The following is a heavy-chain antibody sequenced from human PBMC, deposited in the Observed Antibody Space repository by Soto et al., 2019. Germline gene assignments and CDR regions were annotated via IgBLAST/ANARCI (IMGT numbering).Heavy chain of an antibody. CDR2: IIPMYGTT. CDR1: GSTFRSYV. J-gene: IGHJ4*02. D-gene: IGHD1-1*01. V-gene: IGHV1-69*12. Sequence: QVQLVQSGAEVKMPGSSVKVSCKASGSTFRSYVTSWVRQAPGQGLEWLGGIIPMYGTTYYAQPLQGRVTISADESTSTACMELSCLRSEDTAVYYCARIGTLDWSDDYWGQGTLVTVSS. CDR3: ARIGTLDWSDDY.